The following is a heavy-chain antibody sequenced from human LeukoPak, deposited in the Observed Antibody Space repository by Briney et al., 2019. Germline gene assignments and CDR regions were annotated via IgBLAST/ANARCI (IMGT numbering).Heavy chain of an antibody. CDR3: ARCDRYGGNTEFLFDY. CDR1: GGSFSGYY. D-gene: IGHD4-23*01. J-gene: IGHJ4*02. CDR2: INHSGST. Sequence: SETLSLTCAVYGGSFSGYYWSWIRQPPGKGLEWIGEINHSGSTNYNPSLKSRVTISVDTSRNQFSLKLSSVTAADTAVYYCARCDRYGGNTEFLFDYWGQGTLVTVSS. V-gene: IGHV4-34*01.